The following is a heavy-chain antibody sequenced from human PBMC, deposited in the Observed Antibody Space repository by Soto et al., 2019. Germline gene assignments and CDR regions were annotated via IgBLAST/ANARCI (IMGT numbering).Heavy chain of an antibody. J-gene: IGHJ4*02. CDR1: GGSIGVYY. CDR2: VYHTGST. Sequence: SETLSLTCTVSGGSIGVYYWSWIRQSPGKGLEWIGYVYHTGSTNYNPSLKSRVTISVDTSKIQFSLKLTSVTAADTAVYYCARLAGSAYYPAYDYWGQVTLVTVS. CDR3: ARLAGSAYYPAYDY. D-gene: IGHD3-22*01. V-gene: IGHV4-59*08.